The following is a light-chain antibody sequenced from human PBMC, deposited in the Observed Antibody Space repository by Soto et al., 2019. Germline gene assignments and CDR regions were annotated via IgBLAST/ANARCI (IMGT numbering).Light chain of an antibody. Sequence: EIVMTQSPATLSVSPGERATLSCRASQSVSSNLAWYQQKPGQAPRLLIYGASTRATGIPARFSGSGSGTEFTLTISSLQSEDLAVYYCQQYNNWPPLTFGGGTKVDNK. CDR2: GAS. V-gene: IGKV3-15*01. CDR1: QSVSSN. CDR3: QQYNNWPPLT. J-gene: IGKJ4*01.